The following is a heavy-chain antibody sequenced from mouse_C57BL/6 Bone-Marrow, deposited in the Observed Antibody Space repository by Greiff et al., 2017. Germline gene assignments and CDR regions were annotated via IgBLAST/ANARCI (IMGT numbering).Heavy chain of an antibody. CDR2: IDPNSGGT. CDR3: ARWGTTVVPYWYFDV. Sequence: QVQLQQPGAELVKPGASVKLSCKASGYTFTSYWMHWVKQRPGRGLEWIGRIDPNSGGTKYNEKFKGKATLTVDKPSSTAYMQLSSLTSEDSAVYYCARWGTTVVPYWYFDVWGTGTTVTVSS. CDR1: GYTFTSYW. V-gene: IGHV1-72*01. J-gene: IGHJ1*03. D-gene: IGHD1-1*01.